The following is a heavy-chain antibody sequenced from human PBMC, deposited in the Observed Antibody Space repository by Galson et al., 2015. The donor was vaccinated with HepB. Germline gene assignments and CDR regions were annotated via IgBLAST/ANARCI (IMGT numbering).Heavy chain of an antibody. CDR3: ARHYYDTSGYYGLSAFDI. Sequence: QSGAEVKKPGESLKISCKGSGYRFTRYWIGWVRQMPGKGLEWMAIIYPGGSDSKYSPSFQGQVTISADRSIGTAYLQWNSLKASDTAIYYCARHYYDTSGYYGLSAFDIWGHGTMVTVSS. J-gene: IGHJ3*02. D-gene: IGHD3-22*01. V-gene: IGHV5-51*01. CDR1: GYRFTRYW. CDR2: IYPGGSDS.